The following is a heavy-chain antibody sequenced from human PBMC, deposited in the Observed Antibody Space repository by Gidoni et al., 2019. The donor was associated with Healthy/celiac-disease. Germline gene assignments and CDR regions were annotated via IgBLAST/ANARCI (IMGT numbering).Heavy chain of an antibody. CDR2: IIPIFGTA. J-gene: IGHJ2*01. D-gene: IGHD3-22*01. CDR3: ARVALRSGYYYGHHWYFDL. Sequence: QVQLVQSGAEVKKPGSSVKVSCKASGGTFSSYAISWVRQAPGQGLEWMGGIIPIFGTANYAQKFQGRVTITADKSTSTAYMELSSLRSEDTAVYYCARVALRSGYYYGHHWYFDLWGRGTLVTVSS. V-gene: IGHV1-69*06. CDR1: GGTFSSYA.